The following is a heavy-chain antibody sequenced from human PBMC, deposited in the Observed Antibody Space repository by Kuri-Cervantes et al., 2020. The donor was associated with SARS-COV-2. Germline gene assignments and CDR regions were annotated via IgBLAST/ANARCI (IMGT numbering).Heavy chain of an antibody. D-gene: IGHD2-2*01. J-gene: IGHJ5*02. CDR2: INPNSGGT. V-gene: IGHV1-2*02. Sequence: ASVKVSCKASGYTFTGYYMHWVRQALGQGLEWMGWINPNSGGTNYAQKFQGRVTMTRDTSISTAYMELSRLRSDDTAVYYCARDFGFSVPLYWFDPWGQGTLVTVSS. CDR1: GYTFTGYY. CDR3: ARDFGFSVPLYWFDP.